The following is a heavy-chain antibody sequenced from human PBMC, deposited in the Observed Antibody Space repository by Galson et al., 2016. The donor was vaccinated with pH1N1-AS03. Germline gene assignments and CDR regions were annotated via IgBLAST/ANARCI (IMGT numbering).Heavy chain of an antibody. CDR2: INGVGSSI. Sequence: RLSCAASGISLSSSWMHWVRQAPGRGLVWVSGINGVGSSIKYADAVKGRFTISRDNAKDMLYLQMNSLRADDAAVYYCARGYDDSGPDDHRLFDSWGQGTQVTVSS. J-gene: IGHJ5*01. V-gene: IGHV3-74*01. CDR3: ARGYDDSGPDDHRLFDS. CDR1: GISLSSSW. D-gene: IGHD3-22*01.